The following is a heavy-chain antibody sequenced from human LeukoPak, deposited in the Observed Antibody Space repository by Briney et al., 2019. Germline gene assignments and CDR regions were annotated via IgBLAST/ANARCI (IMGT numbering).Heavy chain of an antibody. CDR1: GFTFSGSA. CDR2: IRSKANSYAT. Sequence: GGSLKLPCAASGFTFSGSAMHGVRQASGKGLEWVGRIRSKANSYATAYAASVKGRFTISRDDSKNTAYLQMNSLKTEDTAVYYCTSYGDYTFDYWGQGTLVTVSS. J-gene: IGHJ4*02. D-gene: IGHD4-17*01. CDR3: TSYGDYTFDY. V-gene: IGHV3-73*01.